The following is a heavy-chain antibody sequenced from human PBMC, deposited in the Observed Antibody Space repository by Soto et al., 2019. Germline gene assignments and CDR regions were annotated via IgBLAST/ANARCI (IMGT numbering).Heavy chain of an antibody. V-gene: IGHV1-18*01. J-gene: IGHJ5*02. CDR1: GYTFTSYG. D-gene: IGHD3-3*01. CDR2: ISRYNGNT. Sequence: ASVKVSCKASGYTFTSYGISWVRQAPGQGLEWMGWISRYNGNTNYAQKLQGRVTMTTYTSTSTAYMELRSLRSDDTAVYYWARTPLRFLEWLSLNWFDPWGQGTLVTVSS. CDR3: ARTPLRFLEWLSLNWFDP.